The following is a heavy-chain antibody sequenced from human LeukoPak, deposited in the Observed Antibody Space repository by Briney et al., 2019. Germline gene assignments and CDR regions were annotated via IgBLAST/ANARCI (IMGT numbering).Heavy chain of an antibody. J-gene: IGHJ4*02. Sequence: GGSLRLSCAASGFTFSNYWMHWVRQAPGKGLVWVSRINHDGSSTNYADSVKGRFTISRDNAKNTVFLQMNSLRAEDTAVYYCVRDWGYDSSGYWQKYFDTWGQGTLVTVSS. V-gene: IGHV3-74*01. CDR2: INHDGSST. D-gene: IGHD3-22*01. CDR1: GFTFSNYW. CDR3: VRDWGYDSSGYWQKYFDT.